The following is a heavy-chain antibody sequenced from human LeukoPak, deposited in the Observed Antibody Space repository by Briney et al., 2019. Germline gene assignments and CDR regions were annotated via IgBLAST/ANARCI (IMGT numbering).Heavy chain of an antibody. CDR3: ARGAAGKLYFDY. V-gene: IGHV4-30-4*08. Sequence: PSETLSLTCTVSGGSISSGDYYWSWIRQPPGKGLEWIGYIYYSGSTYYNPSLKSRVTISVDTSKNQFSLKLSSVTAADTAVYYCARGAAGKLYFDYWGQGTLVTVSS. CDR1: GGSISSGDYY. CDR2: IYYSGST. D-gene: IGHD6-13*01. J-gene: IGHJ4*02.